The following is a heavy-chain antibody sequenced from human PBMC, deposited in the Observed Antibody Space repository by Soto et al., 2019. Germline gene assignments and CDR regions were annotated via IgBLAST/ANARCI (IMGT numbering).Heavy chain of an antibody. CDR3: ARESDGGSSWYADYYYGMDV. D-gene: IGHD6-13*01. Sequence: QVQLVESGGGVVQPGRSLRLSCAASGFTFSSYAMHCVRQAPGKGLEWVAVISYDGSNKYYADSVKGRFTISRDNSKNTLYLQMNSLRAEDTAVYYCARESDGGSSWYADYYYGMDVWGQGTTVTVSS. CDR1: GFTFSSYA. CDR2: ISYDGSNK. J-gene: IGHJ6*02. V-gene: IGHV3-30-3*01.